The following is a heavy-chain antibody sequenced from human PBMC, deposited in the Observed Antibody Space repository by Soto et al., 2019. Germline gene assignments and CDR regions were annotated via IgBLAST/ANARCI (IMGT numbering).Heavy chain of an antibody. V-gene: IGHV3-48*02. J-gene: IGHJ4*02. CDR2: ISSRSSTI. Sequence: GGSLRLSCAASGFSFSTYNMNWVRQAPGRGLEWVSYISSRSSTIYHADSVKGRFTISRDNAKNSLYLQMNSLRDEDTAVYFCARAIAVGSTSLDYWGLGTRVTVSS. D-gene: IGHD6-19*01. CDR1: GFSFSTYN. CDR3: ARAIAVGSTSLDY.